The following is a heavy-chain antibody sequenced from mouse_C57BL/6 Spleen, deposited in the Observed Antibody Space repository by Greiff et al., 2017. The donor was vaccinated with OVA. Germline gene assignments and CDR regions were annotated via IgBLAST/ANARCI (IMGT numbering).Heavy chain of an antibody. CDR3: ARGPGEGDAMDY. CDR1: GFPFSRYD. J-gene: IGHJ4*01. V-gene: IGHV5-4*03. D-gene: IGHD3-1*01. Sequence: EVKLVESGGGLVKPGGSLKLSCAASGFPFSRYDMSCVRQTPEQRLEWVATISDGGSYTYYPDNVKVRFNISIDNAKNNRYLQMSHRKSDDTAMYYCARGPGEGDAMDYWGQGTSVTVSS. CDR2: ISDGGSYT.